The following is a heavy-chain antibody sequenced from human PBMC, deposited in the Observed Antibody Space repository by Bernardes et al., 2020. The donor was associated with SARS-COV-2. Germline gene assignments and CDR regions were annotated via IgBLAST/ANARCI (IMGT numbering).Heavy chain of an antibody. CDR3: ARSPLGIAPFDS. V-gene: IGHV3-72*01. CDR2: TRNKANRYTT. D-gene: IGHD2-21*01. CDR1: GFIFTDHN. Sequence: GGSLRLSCEASGFIFTDHNMDWVRQAPGKGLEWVARTRNKANRYTTEYAASVKGRFTISGDEATNSVFLQMNSLKTEDTAVDYCARSPLGIAPFDSWGQGTLVTVSS. J-gene: IGHJ4*02.